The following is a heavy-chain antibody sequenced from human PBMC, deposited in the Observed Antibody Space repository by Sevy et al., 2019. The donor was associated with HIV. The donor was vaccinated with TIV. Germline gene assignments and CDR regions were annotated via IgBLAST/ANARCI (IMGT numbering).Heavy chain of an antibody. V-gene: IGHV1-69*13. Sequence: ASVKVSCKASGGTFSSYDINWVRQAPGQGLEWMGQIIPMFRTSSYAHTLQGRVTITADESTSTAYMDLSSLRSEDTAVYYCARGGGAVDHGMDVWGQGTTVTVSS. CDR1: GGTFSSYD. J-gene: IGHJ6*02. CDR2: IIPMFRTS. CDR3: ARGGGAVDHGMDV. D-gene: IGHD2-21*01.